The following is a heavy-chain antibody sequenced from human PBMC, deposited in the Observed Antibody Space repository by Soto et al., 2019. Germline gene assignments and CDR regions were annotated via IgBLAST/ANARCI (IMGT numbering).Heavy chain of an antibody. CDR2: MNPNSGNT. V-gene: IGHV1-8*01. J-gene: IGHJ6*02. Sequence: ASVKVSCKASGYTFTSYDINWVRQATGQGLEWMGWMNPNSGNTGYAQKFQGRVTMTRNTSISTAYMELSSLRSEDTAVYYCAREEQQLVHYYYGMDVWGQGTTVTVSS. CDR3: AREEQQLVHYYYGMDV. CDR1: GYTFTSYD. D-gene: IGHD6-13*01.